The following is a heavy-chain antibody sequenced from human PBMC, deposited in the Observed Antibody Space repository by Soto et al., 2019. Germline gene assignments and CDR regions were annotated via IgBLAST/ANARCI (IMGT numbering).Heavy chain of an antibody. J-gene: IGHJ5*02. CDR2: IFYTGDT. CDR1: GGSISSGDYY. CDR3: ARDSKEGFDWFDP. D-gene: IGHD3-9*01. Sequence: QVQLQESGPGLVKPSQTLSLTCTVFGGSISSGDYYWSWVRQPPGQGLVWIGYIFYTGDTDYNPSLKSRVTMSMDKAKNQFSLKLSSVTAADTAVYFCARDSKEGFDWFDPWGQGTLVSVSS. V-gene: IGHV4-30-4*01.